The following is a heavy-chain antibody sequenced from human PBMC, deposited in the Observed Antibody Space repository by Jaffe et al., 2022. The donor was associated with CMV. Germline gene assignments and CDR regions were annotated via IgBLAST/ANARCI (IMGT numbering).Heavy chain of an antibody. J-gene: IGHJ4*02. CDR3: AKLGYCSSTSCPPAPDY. V-gene: IGHV1-2*02. CDR2: INPNSGGT. CDR1: GYTFTGYY. Sequence: QVQLVQSGAEVKKPGASVKVSCKASGYTFTGYYMHWVRQAPGQGLEWMGWINPNSGGTNYAQKFQGRVTMTRDTSISTAYMELSRLRSDDTAVYYCAKLGYCSSTSCPPAPDYWGQGTLVTVSS. D-gene: IGHD2-2*01.